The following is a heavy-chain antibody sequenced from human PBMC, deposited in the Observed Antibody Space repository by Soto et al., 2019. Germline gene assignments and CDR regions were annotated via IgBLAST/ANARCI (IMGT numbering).Heavy chain of an antibody. CDR3: ANHLKGAGYCSSTSCWGFDY. CDR1: GFTFSRYA. J-gene: IGHJ4*02. Sequence: EVQLLESGGGLVQPGGSLRLSCAASGFTFSRYAMSWVRQSPGKGREWVSAISGSGGSTYYADSVKGRFTISRDNSKNTLYLHMNSLRAEDTAVYYCANHLKGAGYCSSTSCWGFDYWGQGTLVTVSS. V-gene: IGHV3-23*01. CDR2: ISGSGGST. D-gene: IGHD2-2*01.